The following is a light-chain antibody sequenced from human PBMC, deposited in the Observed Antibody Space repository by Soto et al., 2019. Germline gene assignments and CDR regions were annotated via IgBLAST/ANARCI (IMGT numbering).Light chain of an antibody. V-gene: IGLV1-40*01. Sequence: VLSQPPSVSGAPGQRVTISCTGSSSNIGAGYDVHWYQQLPGTAPKLVIYGNRNRPSGVSDRFSGSKSGTSASLAITGLQAEDEADYYCQSYDSSLSGSKVVFGGGTKVTVL. J-gene: IGLJ2*01. CDR2: GNR. CDR3: QSYDSSLSGSKVV. CDR1: SSNIGAGYD.